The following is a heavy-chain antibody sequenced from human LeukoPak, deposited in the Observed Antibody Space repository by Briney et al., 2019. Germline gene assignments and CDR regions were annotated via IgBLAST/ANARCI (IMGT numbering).Heavy chain of an antibody. CDR2: IYYSGST. CDR3: ARDLVRVGATENDAFDI. J-gene: IGHJ3*02. CDR1: GGSISSSSYY. V-gene: IGHV4-39*07. D-gene: IGHD1-26*01. Sequence: SETLSLTCTVSGGSISSSSYYWGWIRQPPGKGLEWIGTIYYSGSTYYNPSLKSRVTISVDTSKNQFSLKLSSVTAADTAVYYCARDLVRVGATENDAFDIGGQGTMVTVSS.